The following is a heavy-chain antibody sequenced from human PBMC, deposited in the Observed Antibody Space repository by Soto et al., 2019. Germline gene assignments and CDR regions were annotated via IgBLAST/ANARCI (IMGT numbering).Heavy chain of an antibody. CDR3: ARDNGCSSTSCPGMVYYYYMDV. CDR2: ISHSGST. V-gene: IGHV4-34*01. J-gene: IGHJ6*03. Sequence: SETLSLTCAAYGGSFSGYYWTWIRQPPGKGLEWIGEISHSGSTKYNPSLKSRVTISVDTSKNQFSLEVNSVTAEDTAVYYCARDNGCSSTSCPGMVYYYYMDVWGKGTTVTVSS. CDR1: GGSFSGYY. D-gene: IGHD2-2*01.